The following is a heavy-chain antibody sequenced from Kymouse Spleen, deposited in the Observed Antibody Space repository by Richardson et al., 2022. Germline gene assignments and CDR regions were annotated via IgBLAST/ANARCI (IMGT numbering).Heavy chain of an antibody. J-gene: IGHJ4*02. D-gene: IGHD6-13*01. CDR1: GGSISSYY. CDR2: IYYSGST. V-gene: IGHV4-59*01. Sequence: QVQLQESGPGLVKPSETLSLTCTVSGGSISSYYWSWIRQPPGKGLEWIGYIYYSGSTNYNPSLKSRVTISVDTSKNQFSLKLSSVTAADTAVYYCARGRQQLGRGYFDYWGQGTLVTVSS. CDR3: ARGRQQLGRGYFDY.